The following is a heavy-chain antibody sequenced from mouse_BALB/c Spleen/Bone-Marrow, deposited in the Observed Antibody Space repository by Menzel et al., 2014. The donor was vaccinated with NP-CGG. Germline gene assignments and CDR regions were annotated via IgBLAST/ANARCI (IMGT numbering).Heavy chain of an antibody. CDR3: TTGGNDWFAY. D-gene: IGHD2-1*01. CDR2: INPTSGYT. CDR1: GYTFTSYW. V-gene: IGHV1-7*01. J-gene: IGHJ3*01. Sequence: QVQLQQPGPELAKPGASVKMSCRASGYTFTSYWMNWVKQRPVQGLEWIGYINPTSGYTEYNQKFEDKATLTTDKSSSTAYMQLSSLTSEDSAVYYCTTGGNDWFAYWGQGTLVTVSA.